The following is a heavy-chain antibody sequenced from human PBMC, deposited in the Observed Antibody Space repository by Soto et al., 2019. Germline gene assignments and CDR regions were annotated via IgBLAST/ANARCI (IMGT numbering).Heavy chain of an antibody. D-gene: IGHD3-16*01. Sequence: QLQLQESGPGLVKPSETLSLACTVSGGSISSNSYYWDWIRQPPGKGLEWIGSMYYSGATYHNPSLQSRVTISVDTSKNQFPLPLSSVTAADTAVYYCARHAAYDSVWGKSDGSDYWGQGTLVTVSS. J-gene: IGHJ4*02. CDR3: ARHAAYDSVWGKSDGSDY. CDR2: MYYSGAT. V-gene: IGHV4-39*01. CDR1: GGSISSNSYY.